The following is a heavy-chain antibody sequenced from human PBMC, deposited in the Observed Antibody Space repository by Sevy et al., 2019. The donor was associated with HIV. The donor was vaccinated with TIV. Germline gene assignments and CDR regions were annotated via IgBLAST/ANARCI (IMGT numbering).Heavy chain of an antibody. J-gene: IGHJ4*02. D-gene: IGHD2-15*01. CDR3: ARVPGVYCSGGSCYSSYYFDY. CDR2: IIPIFGTA. V-gene: IGHV1-69*13. Sequence: ASVKVSCKASGGTFSSYAISWVRQAPGQGLEWMGGIIPIFGTANYAQKFQGRVTITADESTSTAYMELSSLRSEDTAVYYCARVPGVYCSGGSCYSSYYFDYWGQGTLVTVSS. CDR1: GGTFSSYA.